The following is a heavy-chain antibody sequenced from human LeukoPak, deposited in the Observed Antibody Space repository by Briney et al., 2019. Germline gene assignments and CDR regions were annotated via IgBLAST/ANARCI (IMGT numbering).Heavy chain of an antibody. J-gene: IGHJ6*02. CDR2: ISDSGGST. CDR3: VRGYSFGPYGMDV. D-gene: IGHD2-15*01. Sequence: GGSLRLSCSASGFPFSSYAMHWVRQAPGRGLEYVSAISDSGGSTYYADSVKGRFTISRDNSKNTLYLQMSSLRAEDTAVYFCVRGYSFGPYGMDVWGQGTTVTVSS. V-gene: IGHV3-64D*09. CDR1: GFPFSSYA.